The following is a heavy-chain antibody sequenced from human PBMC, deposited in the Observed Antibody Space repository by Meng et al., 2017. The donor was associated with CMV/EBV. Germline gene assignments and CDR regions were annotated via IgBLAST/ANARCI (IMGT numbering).Heavy chain of an antibody. V-gene: IGHV4-34*01. D-gene: IGHD3-3*01. J-gene: IGHJ5*02. CDR1: GGSFSGYY. CDR3: ARGSRRLPRFNWFDP. Sequence: VQVQEGGAGLFKPSETLSLTCAVYGGSFSGYYWSWIRQPPGKGLEWIGEINHSGSTNYNPSLKSRVTISVDTSKNQFSLKLSSVTAADTAVYYCARGSRRLPRFNWFDPWGQGTLVTVSS. CDR2: INHSGST.